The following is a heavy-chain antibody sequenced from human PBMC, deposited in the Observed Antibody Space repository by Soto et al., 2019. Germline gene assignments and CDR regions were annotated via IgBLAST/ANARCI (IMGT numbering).Heavy chain of an antibody. V-gene: IGHV3-11*01. J-gene: IGHJ4*02. CDR1: GVTFRDHY. CDR3: VKDFAAVSDY. D-gene: IGHD6-13*01. CDR2: IRSSDSTI. Sequence: GGSLRLSCAASGVTFRDHYMTWIRQAPGRGLEWLSYIRSSDSTIYYADSVRGRFTISTDNAKNSLHLQMKSLRVDDTAVYYCVKDFAAVSDYWAREPWSPSPQ.